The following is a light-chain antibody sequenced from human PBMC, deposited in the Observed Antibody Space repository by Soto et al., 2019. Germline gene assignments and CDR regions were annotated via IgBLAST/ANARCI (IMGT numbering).Light chain of an antibody. CDR1: QSVSSY. V-gene: IGKV3-11*01. J-gene: IGKJ4*01. Sequence: EIVLTQSPATLSLSPGERATLSCRASQSVSSYLAWYQQKPGQAPRLLIYDASNRATGIPARFSGSGSGTDFTLTISSLEPEDFAVYYCQQRSNGLHFGGGTKVEIK. CDR3: QQRSNGLH. CDR2: DAS.